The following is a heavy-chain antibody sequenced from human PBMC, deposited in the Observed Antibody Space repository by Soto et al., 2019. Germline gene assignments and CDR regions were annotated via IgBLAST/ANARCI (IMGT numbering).Heavy chain of an antibody. J-gene: IGHJ6*02. V-gene: IGHV3-23*01. CDR2: ISGSGGGT. Sequence: GGSLRLSCAASGFTFSSCAMSWVRQAPGKGLEWVSAISGSGGGTYYADSVKGRFTISRDNSKNTLYLQMNSLRAEDTAVYYCAKRLAYDILTGHYYYYGMDVWGQGTTVTVSS. CDR3: AKRLAYDILTGHYYYYGMDV. CDR1: GFTFSSCA. D-gene: IGHD3-9*01.